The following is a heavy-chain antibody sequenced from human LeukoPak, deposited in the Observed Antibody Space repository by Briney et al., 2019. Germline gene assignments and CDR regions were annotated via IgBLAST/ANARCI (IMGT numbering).Heavy chain of an antibody. CDR2: INPSGGST. Sequence: ASVKVSCKASGYTFTSYYMHWVQQAPGQGLEWMGIINPSGGSTSYAQKFQGRVTMTRDTSTSTVYMELSSLRSEDTAVYYCARPFYDSSAHYVWYFDYWGQGTLVTVSS. D-gene: IGHD3-22*01. V-gene: IGHV1-46*03. J-gene: IGHJ4*02. CDR1: GYTFTSYY. CDR3: ARPFYDSSAHYVWYFDY.